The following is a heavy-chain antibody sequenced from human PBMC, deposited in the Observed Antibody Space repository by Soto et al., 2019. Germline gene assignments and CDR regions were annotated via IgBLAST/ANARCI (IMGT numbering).Heavy chain of an antibody. J-gene: IGHJ4*02. CDR3: ARGAPVGVVFGVVIIPSFDY. CDR2: ISWDGGST. CDR1: GFTFDDYT. V-gene: IGHV3-43*01. Sequence: GGSLRLSCAASGFTFDDYTMHWVRQAPGKGLEWVSLISWDGGSTYYADSVKGRFTISRGNSKNTLYLQMNSLRAEDTAVYYCARGAPVGVVFGVVIIPSFDYWGQGTLVTVSS. D-gene: IGHD3-3*01.